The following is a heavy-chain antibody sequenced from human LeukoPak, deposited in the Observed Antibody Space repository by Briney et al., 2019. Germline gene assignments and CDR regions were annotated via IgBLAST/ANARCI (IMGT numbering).Heavy chain of an antibody. CDR2: IIPIFGTA. J-gene: IGHJ4*02. CDR3: ARASRYYDSSGYPDY. D-gene: IGHD3-22*01. V-gene: IGHV1-69*06. Sequence: ASVKVSFKASGGTFSSYAISWVRQAPGQGLEWMGGIIPIFGTANYAQKFQGRVTITADKSTSTAYMELSSLRSEDTAVYYCARASRYYDSSGYPDYWGQGTLVTVSS. CDR1: GGTFSSYA.